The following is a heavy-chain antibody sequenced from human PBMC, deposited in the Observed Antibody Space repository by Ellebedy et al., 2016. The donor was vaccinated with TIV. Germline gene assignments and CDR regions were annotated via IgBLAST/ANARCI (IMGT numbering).Heavy chain of an antibody. Sequence: MPSETLSLTCTVSGGSINSDYWSWFRQPPGKELEWIGYIYDSGSTNHNPSLKRRVTISVDTSKNQFSLKLSSVTAADTAVYYCARAAQPNCSGGSCYRIDYWGQGTLVTVSS. V-gene: IGHV4-59*01. CDR1: GGSINSDY. D-gene: IGHD2-15*01. CDR3: ARAAQPNCSGGSCYRIDY. CDR2: IYDSGST. J-gene: IGHJ4*02.